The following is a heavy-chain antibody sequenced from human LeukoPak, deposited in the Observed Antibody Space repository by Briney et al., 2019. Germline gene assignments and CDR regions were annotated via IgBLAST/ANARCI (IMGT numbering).Heavy chain of an antibody. D-gene: IGHD4-17*01. V-gene: IGHV3-23*01. Sequence: PGGSLRLSCAASGFTFRSYAMNWVRQAPGKGLEWVSAISGSGSATYYADSVKGRFTISRDNSKNTLYLQMNSLRAEDTAVYYCAKDQYGEAFDIRGPGTMVTVSS. CDR3: AKDQYGEAFDI. CDR2: ISGSGSAT. CDR1: GFTFRSYA. J-gene: IGHJ3*02.